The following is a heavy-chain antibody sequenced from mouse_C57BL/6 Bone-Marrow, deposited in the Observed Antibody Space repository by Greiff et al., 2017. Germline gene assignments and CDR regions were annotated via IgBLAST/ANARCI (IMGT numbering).Heavy chain of an antibody. CDR1: GYTFTSYW. CDR3: ARGTGTRYFDY. CDR2: IDPSDSYT. D-gene: IGHD4-1*01. J-gene: IGHJ2*01. V-gene: IGHV1-50*01. Sequence: QVQLQQPGAELVKPGASVKLSCKVSGYTFTSYWMQWVKQRPGQGLEWIGEIDPSDSYTNYNQKFKGKATLTVDTSSSTAYMQLSSLTSEDSAVYYCARGTGTRYFDYWGQGTTLTVSS.